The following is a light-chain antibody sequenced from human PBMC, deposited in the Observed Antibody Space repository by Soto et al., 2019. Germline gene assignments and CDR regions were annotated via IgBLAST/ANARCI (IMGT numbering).Light chain of an antibody. Sequence: QSALTQPASVSGAPGQRVTISCTGSSSNIGAGYDVHWYQQLPGAAPKLLIYGNSNRPSGVPDRFSGSRSGTSASLAITGLQPEDEADYYCQSYDTPVYVFGGGTKVTVL. J-gene: IGLJ1*01. CDR2: GNS. CDR3: QSYDTPVYV. CDR1: SSNIGAGYD. V-gene: IGLV1-40*01.